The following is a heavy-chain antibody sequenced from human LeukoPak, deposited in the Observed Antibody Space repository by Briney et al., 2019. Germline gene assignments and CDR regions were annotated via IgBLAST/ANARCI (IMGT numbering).Heavy chain of an antibody. Sequence: PGGSLRLSCAASGFTFDDYAMHWVRQAPGKGLEWVAVIWYDGSNKYYADSVKGRFTISRDNSKNTLYLQMNSLRAEDTAVYYCARGDYDILTGYLHWGQGTLVTVSS. CDR3: ARGDYDILTGYLH. CDR2: IWYDGSNK. J-gene: IGHJ4*02. D-gene: IGHD3-9*01. CDR1: GFTFDDYA. V-gene: IGHV3-33*08.